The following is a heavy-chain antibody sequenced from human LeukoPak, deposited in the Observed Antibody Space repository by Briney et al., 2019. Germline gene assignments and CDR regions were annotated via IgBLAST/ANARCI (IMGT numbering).Heavy chain of an antibody. Sequence: SETLSLTCTASGGSISSSSYYWGWIRQPPGKGLEWIGSIYYSATTYYNPSLKSRVSISVDTSKNQLSLKLSSVSAADTAVYYCARSSGYLFDPWGQGILVTVPS. CDR2: IYYSATT. CDR3: ARSSGYLFDP. CDR1: GGSISSSSYY. J-gene: IGHJ5*02. V-gene: IGHV4-39*01. D-gene: IGHD3-22*01.